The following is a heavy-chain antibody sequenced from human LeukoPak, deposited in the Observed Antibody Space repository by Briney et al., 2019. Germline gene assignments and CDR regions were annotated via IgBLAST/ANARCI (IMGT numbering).Heavy chain of an antibody. J-gene: IGHJ4*02. CDR1: GFTFSNYA. CDR2: ISYDGTKQ. Sequence: PGGSLRLSCAASGFTFSNYAMHWVRQAPGKGLEWVAIISYDGTKQFYADSVKGRFTISRDDSRNTLYLQMNSPRPEDTAVYYCTRDANDFSPRYYFDYWGQGTLVTVSS. D-gene: IGHD3-3*01. CDR3: TRDANDFSPRYYFDY. V-gene: IGHV3-30*04.